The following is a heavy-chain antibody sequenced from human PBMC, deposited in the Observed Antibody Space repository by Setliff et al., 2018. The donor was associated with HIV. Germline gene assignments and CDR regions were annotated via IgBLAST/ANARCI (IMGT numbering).Heavy chain of an antibody. CDR2: MNPNSGNT. J-gene: IGHJ6*02. CDR1: GYSFTSYE. CDR3: ARHKVSTTLGGLVSDYFYYGMDI. V-gene: IGHV1-8*01. Sequence: ASVKVSCKASGYSFTSYEINWVRQAPGQGLEWMGWMNPNSGNTVYAQKFQGRVTITTDESTSTAYMELSSLRSEDTAVYYCARHKVSTTLGGLVSDYFYYGMDIWGQGTTVTVSS. D-gene: IGHD3-16*01.